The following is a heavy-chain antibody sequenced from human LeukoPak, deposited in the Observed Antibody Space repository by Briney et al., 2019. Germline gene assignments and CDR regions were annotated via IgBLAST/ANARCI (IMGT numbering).Heavy chain of an antibody. CDR1: GGTFSSYA. CDR3: ARLRGIVGATYPFDY. CDR2: VIPIFGTA. Sequence: ASVKVSCKASGGTFSSYAISWVRQAPGQGLEWMGGVIPIFGTANYAQKFQGRVTITADKSTSTAYMELSSLRSEDTAVYYCARLRGIVGATYPFDYWGQGTLVTVSS. D-gene: IGHD1-26*01. J-gene: IGHJ4*02. V-gene: IGHV1-69*06.